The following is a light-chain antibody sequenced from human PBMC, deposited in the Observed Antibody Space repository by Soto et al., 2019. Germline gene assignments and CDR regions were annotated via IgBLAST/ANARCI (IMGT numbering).Light chain of an antibody. Sequence: DIQMAQSPSSLSASVGDRVSITCRPSRGTSRNLNWYQQKPGKVPKLPIYSASSLQSGVPSRFSGSGSGTDFTLIISSLQPEDFATYYCQQTYSTPFTCGPGTKVDIK. CDR1: RGTSRN. V-gene: IGKV1-39*01. CDR3: QQTYSTPFT. J-gene: IGKJ3*01. CDR2: SAS.